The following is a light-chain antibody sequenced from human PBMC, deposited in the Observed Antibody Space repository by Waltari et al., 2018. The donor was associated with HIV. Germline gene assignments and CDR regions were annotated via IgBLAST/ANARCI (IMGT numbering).Light chain of an antibody. J-gene: IGKJ1*01. CDR2: SAS. V-gene: IGKV1-39*01. CDR1: QSISSK. Sequence: DIQMTQSPSSLSASVGDRVTLTCRSSQSISSKLNWYQQRPGKAPDLLIYSASTLKSGVPSRFSGSGSGTDFTLTISSLQTEDFVTYYCQQSYGVPPTFGQGTKVEIK. CDR3: QQSYGVPPT.